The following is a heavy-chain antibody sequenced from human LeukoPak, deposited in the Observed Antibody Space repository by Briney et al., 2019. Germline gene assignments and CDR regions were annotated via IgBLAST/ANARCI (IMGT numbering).Heavy chain of an antibody. CDR3: ARDRLGYSFDY. Sequence: PGRSLRLSCAVSGFTFSSYSMHWVRQAPGKGLEWLAVISSDGSNRYYTESVKGRFTISRDNSKNTLYLQMNSLRAEDTAVYYCARDRLGYSFDYWGQGTLVTVSS. CDR1: GFTFSSYS. V-gene: IGHV3-30*14. CDR2: ISSDGSNR. J-gene: IGHJ4*02. D-gene: IGHD4-11*01.